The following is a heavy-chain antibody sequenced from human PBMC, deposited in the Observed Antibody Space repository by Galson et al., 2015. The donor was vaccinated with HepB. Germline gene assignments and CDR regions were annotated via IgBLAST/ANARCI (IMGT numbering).Heavy chain of an antibody. J-gene: IGHJ4*02. Sequence: SLRLSCAASGFTFSSSAMSWVRQTPGKGLEWIAAISGDASRTYYADSVKGRFTITTDKSKNTLYLQMNSLRVEDTAIYYCAKERSKSYFDCWGQGALVTVSS. V-gene: IGHV3-23*01. D-gene: IGHD3-10*01. CDR2: ISGDASRT. CDR1: GFTFSSSA. CDR3: AKERSKSYFDC.